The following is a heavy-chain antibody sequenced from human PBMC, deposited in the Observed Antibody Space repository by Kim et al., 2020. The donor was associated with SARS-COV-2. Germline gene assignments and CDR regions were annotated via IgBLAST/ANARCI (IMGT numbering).Heavy chain of an antibody. CDR3: ARVVTGVGATN. J-gene: IGHJ4*02. CDR2: T. D-gene: IGHD1-26*01. Sequence: THYTPALRIRVTIAVDTSKNQFSLKLSSVTAADTAVYYWARVVTGVGATNWGQGTLVTVSS. V-gene: IGHV4-30-2*04.